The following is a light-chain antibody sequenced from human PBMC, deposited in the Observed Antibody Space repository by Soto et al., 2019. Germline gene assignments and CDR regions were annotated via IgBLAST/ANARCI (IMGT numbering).Light chain of an antibody. CDR2: DAS. V-gene: IGKV3-20*01. CDR3: HQYGSSTLT. J-gene: IGKJ4*01. CDR1: QSVGSNY. Sequence: EIVLTQSPGTLSLSPGDRATLSCRASQSVGSNYLAWYQQKPGQAPRLLIYDASSRATGTPDRFSGSGSGTDFTLNVSRLEPEDFAVYYCHQYGSSTLTFGGGTRWIS.